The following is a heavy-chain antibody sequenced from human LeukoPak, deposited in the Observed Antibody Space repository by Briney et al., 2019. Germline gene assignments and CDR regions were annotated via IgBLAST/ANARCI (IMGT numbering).Heavy chain of an antibody. D-gene: IGHD5-18*01. Sequence: PGGSLRLSCAASGFTFSSYVMSWVRQAPGKGLEWVSAISDSGGTTYYTDSVKGRFTISRDNSENTLYLQMNSLRAEDAAVYYCARMVTGFPNWFDPWGQGTLVTVSS. CDR2: ISDSGGTT. CDR1: GFTFSSYV. J-gene: IGHJ5*02. CDR3: ARMVTGFPNWFDP. V-gene: IGHV3-23*01.